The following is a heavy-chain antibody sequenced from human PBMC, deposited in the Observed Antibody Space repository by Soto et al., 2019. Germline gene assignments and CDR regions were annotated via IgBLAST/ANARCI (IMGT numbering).Heavy chain of an antibody. J-gene: IGHJ4*02. D-gene: IGHD5-18*01. CDR1: GFTFSSYG. Sequence: QVQLVESGGGVVQPGRSLRLSCAASGFTFSSYGMHWVRQAPGKGLEWVAVISYDGSNKYYADSVKGRFTISRDNSKNTLYLQMISLRAEDTAVYYCAKDQQLWLLDYWGQGTLVTVSS. V-gene: IGHV3-30*18. CDR2: ISYDGSNK. CDR3: AKDQQLWLLDY.